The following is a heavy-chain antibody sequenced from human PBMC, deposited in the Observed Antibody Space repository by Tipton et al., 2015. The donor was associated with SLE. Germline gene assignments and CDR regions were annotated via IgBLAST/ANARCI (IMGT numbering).Heavy chain of an antibody. J-gene: IGHJ6*03. D-gene: IGHD5-18*01. CDR2: IYYSGST. CDR3: ATKLVDTAMVPLYYYYYYMDV. V-gene: IGHV4-39*07. Sequence: TLSLTCTVSGGSLSSYYWGGIRQPPGKGLEWIGSIYYSGSTYYNPSLKSRVTISVDTSKNQFSLKLSSVTAADTAVYYCATKLVDTAMVPLYYYYYYMDVWGKGTTVTVSS. CDR1: GGSLSSYY.